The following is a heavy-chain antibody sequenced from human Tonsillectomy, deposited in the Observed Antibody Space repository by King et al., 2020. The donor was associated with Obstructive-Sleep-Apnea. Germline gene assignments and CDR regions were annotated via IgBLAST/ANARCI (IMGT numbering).Heavy chain of an antibody. J-gene: IGHJ6*02. D-gene: IGHD6-13*01. CDR3: ATGFVIAAADNYYYYGMDV. V-gene: IGHV1-24*01. CDR1: GYTLTELS. CDR2: FDPEDGET. Sequence: QLVQSGAEVKKPGASVKVSCKVSGYTLTELSMHWVRQAPGKGLEWMGGFDPEDGETIYAQKFQGRVTMTEDTSTETAYMELNSLRIEDTAVYYCATGFVIAAADNYYYYGMDVWGQGTTVTVSS.